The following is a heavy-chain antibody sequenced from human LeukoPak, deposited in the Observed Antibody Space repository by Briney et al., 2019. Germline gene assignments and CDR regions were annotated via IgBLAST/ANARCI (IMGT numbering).Heavy chain of an antibody. CDR1: GYSFTSYW. CDR3: ARHSGYSSSWYQPYYYGMDV. Sequence: GESLKISCKGSGYSFTSYWIGWVRQMPGKGLEWMGIFYPGDSDTRYSPSFQGQVTISADKSISTAYLQWSSLKASDTAMYYCARHSGYSSSWYQPYYYGMDVWGQGTTVTVSS. J-gene: IGHJ6*02. V-gene: IGHV5-51*01. CDR2: FYPGDSDT. D-gene: IGHD6-13*01.